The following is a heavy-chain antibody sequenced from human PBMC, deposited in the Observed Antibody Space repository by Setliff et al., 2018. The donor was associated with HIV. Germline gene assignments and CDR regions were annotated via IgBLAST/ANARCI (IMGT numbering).Heavy chain of an antibody. CDR3: ARATKTPYSPSWSIPGAFDI. J-gene: IGHJ3*02. Sequence: GASVKVSCKASGYTFTSYAMHWVRQAPGQRLEWLGWINAVNGNTKYSQKFQGRVTITRDTSASTAYMELSSLRSEDTAVYYCARATKTPYSPSWSIPGAFDIWGQGTMVTVSS. CDR1: GYTFTSYA. CDR2: INAVNGNT. D-gene: IGHD6-13*01. V-gene: IGHV1-3*01.